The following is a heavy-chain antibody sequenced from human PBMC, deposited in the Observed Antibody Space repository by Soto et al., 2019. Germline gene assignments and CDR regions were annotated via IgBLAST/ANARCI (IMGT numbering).Heavy chain of an antibody. CDR1: GFSFSSYA. Sequence: EVQLLESGGGLVQPGGSLRLTCAASGFSFSSYAMVWVRQAPGTGQERISVISARGGSLYFTDSVTGRFTISRANSKHGLSMEMTSLRPDATVTYFRAKGSIESCAAVDNRGQGTGVVVTS. D-gene: IGHD2-21*01. CDR2: ISARGGSL. J-gene: IGHJ4*02. V-gene: IGHV3-23*01. CDR3: AKGSIESCAAVDN.